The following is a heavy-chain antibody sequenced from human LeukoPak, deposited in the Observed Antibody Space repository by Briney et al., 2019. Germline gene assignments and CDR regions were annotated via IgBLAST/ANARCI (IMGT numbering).Heavy chain of an antibody. V-gene: IGHV3-33*01. Sequence: PGGSLRLSCAASGFIFSTYGMHWVRQAPGKGPEGVAVIWYDGSDKYYADSVKGRFTISRDNSKNTLYMQMNSLRAEDSAVYYCARGLYYGSGSPIDYWGQGTLVTVSS. CDR1: GFIFSTYG. CDR3: ARGLYYGSGSPIDY. CDR2: IWYDGSDK. D-gene: IGHD3-10*01. J-gene: IGHJ4*02.